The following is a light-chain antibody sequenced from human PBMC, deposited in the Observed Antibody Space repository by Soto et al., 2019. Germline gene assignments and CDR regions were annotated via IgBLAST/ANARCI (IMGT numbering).Light chain of an antibody. CDR2: EVS. J-gene: IGLJ2*01. Sequence: QSALTQPASVSGSPGQSITISCTGTSSDVGGYNYVSWYQHHPGKAPKLMIYEVSNRPSGVSNRFSGSKSGNTASLTISGLQAEDEADYYCSSYTSSSSNTLAWVFGGGTKLTVL. CDR3: SSYTSSSSNTLAWV. CDR1: SSDVGGYNY. V-gene: IGLV2-14*01.